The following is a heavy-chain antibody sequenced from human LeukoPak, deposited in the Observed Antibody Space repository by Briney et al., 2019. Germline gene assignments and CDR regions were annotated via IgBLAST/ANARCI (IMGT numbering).Heavy chain of an antibody. J-gene: IGHJ3*02. CDR2: IYPGDSDT. D-gene: IGHD3-9*01. CDR3: ARRDDILTGYPPAGGAFDI. Sequence: GESLKISCKGSGYSFTSYWIGWVRQMPGKGLEWMGIIYPGDSDTRYSPSFQGQVTISADKSISTAYLQWSSLKASDTAMYYCARRDDILTGYPPAGGAFDIWGQGTMVTVSP. V-gene: IGHV5-51*01. CDR1: GYSFTSYW.